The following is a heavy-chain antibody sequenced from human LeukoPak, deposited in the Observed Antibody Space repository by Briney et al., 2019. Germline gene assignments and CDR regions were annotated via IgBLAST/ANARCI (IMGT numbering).Heavy chain of an antibody. Sequence: SETLSLTCAVYGGSFSGYFWNWIRQPPGKGLEWIGEINHDGSTNYKPSLKSRVTISVDTSKNQLSLKLTSVTAADTAVYYCARPGNTSPRYYFYYMDVWGKGTTVTVSS. CDR2: INHDGST. V-gene: IGHV4-34*01. CDR1: GGSFSGYF. J-gene: IGHJ6*03. CDR3: ARPGNTSPRYYFYYMDV. D-gene: IGHD2-2*01.